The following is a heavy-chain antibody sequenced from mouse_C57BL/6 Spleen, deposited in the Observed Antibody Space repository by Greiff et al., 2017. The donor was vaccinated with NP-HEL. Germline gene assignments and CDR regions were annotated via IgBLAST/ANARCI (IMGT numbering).Heavy chain of an antibody. CDR2: INPSNGGT. J-gene: IGHJ3*01. Sequence: QVQLQQPGTELVKPGASVKLSCKASGYTFTSYWMHWVKQRPGQGLEWIGNINPSNGGTNYNEKFKSKATLTVDKSSSTAYMQLSSLTSEDSAVYYCERERGAYDYDSWFAYWGQGTLVTVSA. V-gene: IGHV1-53*01. D-gene: IGHD2-4*01. CDR3: ERERGAYDYDSWFAY. CDR1: GYTFTSYW.